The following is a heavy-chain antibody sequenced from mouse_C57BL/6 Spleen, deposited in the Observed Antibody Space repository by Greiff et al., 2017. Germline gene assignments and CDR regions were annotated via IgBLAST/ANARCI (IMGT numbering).Heavy chain of an antibody. Sequence: VQLQQPGAELVKPGASVKVSCKASGYTFTSYWMHWVKQRPGQGLEWIGRIHPSDSDTNYNQKFKGKATLTVDKSSSTAYMQLSSLTSEDSAVYYCAMGDSSGFAWFAYWGQGTLVTVSA. J-gene: IGHJ3*01. CDR2: IHPSDSDT. CDR1: GYTFTSYW. D-gene: IGHD3-2*02. V-gene: IGHV1-74*01. CDR3: AMGDSSGFAWFAY.